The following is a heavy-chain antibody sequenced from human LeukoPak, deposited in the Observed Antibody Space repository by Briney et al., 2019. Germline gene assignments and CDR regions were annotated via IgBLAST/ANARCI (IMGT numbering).Heavy chain of an antibody. CDR3: AKYTPANYYGSGSTFDY. V-gene: IGHV3-23*01. Sequence: GGSLRLSCAASGFAFSNYAMSWVRQAPGKGLEWVSAITGSGDDPYYADSVKGRFTISRDSSKNTLYLQMNSLRAEDTAVYYCAKYTPANYYGSGSTFDYWGQGALVTVSS. J-gene: IGHJ4*02. D-gene: IGHD3-10*01. CDR2: ITGSGDDP. CDR1: GFAFSNYA.